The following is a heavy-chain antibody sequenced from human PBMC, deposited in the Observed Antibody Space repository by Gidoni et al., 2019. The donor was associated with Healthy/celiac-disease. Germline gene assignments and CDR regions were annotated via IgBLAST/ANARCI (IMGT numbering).Heavy chain of an antibody. J-gene: IGHJ4*02. D-gene: IGHD3-10*01. V-gene: IGHV3-30-3*01. CDR3: ARDYSGVDY. CDR1: GFTFSRYA. CDR2: ISYDGSNK. Sequence: VQLVDSWGGVVQPARSLRLSCPRPGFTFSRYAMHWVRQAPGKGLEWWAVISYDGSNKYYADSVKGRFTISRDNSKNTLYLQMNSLRAEDTAVYYCARDYSGVDYWGQGTLVTVSS.